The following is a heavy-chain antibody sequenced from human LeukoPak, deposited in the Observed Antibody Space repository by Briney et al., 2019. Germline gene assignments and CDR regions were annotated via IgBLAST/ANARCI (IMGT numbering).Heavy chain of an antibody. Sequence: EPSETLSLTCTVSGGSISSYYWSWIRQPAGKGLEWIGRIFPGGSTNYSPSLKSRVTMSVDTSKNQFSLRLSSVTAVDTAVYYCARGPYSGSNFDYWGQGSLVIVSS. V-gene: IGHV4-4*07. D-gene: IGHD1-26*01. CDR2: IFPGGST. CDR3: ARGPYSGSNFDY. CDR1: GGSISSYY. J-gene: IGHJ4*02.